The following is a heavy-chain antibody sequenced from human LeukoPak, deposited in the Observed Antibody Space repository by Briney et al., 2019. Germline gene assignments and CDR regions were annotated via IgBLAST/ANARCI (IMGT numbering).Heavy chain of an antibody. CDR1: GGSISSSSYY. Sequence: SETLSLTCTVSGGSISSSSYYWGWIRQPPGKGLEWIGSIYYSGSTYYNPSLKSRVTISVDTSKNQFSLKLSSVTAADTAVYYCAREVATILFIYAYRDYWGQGTLVTVSS. V-gene: IGHV4-39*07. CDR2: IYYSGST. CDR3: AREVATILFIYAYRDY. J-gene: IGHJ4*02. D-gene: IGHD5-12*01.